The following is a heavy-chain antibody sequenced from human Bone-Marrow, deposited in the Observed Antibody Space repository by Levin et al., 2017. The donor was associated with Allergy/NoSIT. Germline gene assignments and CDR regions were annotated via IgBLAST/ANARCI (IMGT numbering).Heavy chain of an antibody. V-gene: IGHV4-34*01. CDR2: INHSGST. Sequence: PSETLSLTCAVYGGSFSGYYWSWIRQPPGKGLEWIGEINHSGSTNYNPSLKSRVTISVDTSKNQFSLKRSSVTAADTAVYYCARGLGVVVPAAKRERGMDVWGQGTTVTVSS. CDR1: GGSFSGYY. J-gene: IGHJ6*02. D-gene: IGHD2-2*01. CDR3: ARGLGVVVPAAKRERGMDV.